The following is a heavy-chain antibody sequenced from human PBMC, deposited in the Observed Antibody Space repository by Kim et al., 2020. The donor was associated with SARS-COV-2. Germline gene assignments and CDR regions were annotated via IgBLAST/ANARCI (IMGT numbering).Heavy chain of an antibody. CDR2: INPNSGGT. CDR1: GYTFTGYY. CDR3: ARGGSGWYYYYYGMDV. V-gene: IGHV1-2*02. D-gene: IGHD6-19*01. Sequence: ASVKVSCKASGYTFTGYYMHWVRQAPGQGLEWMGWINPNSGGTNYAQKFQSRVTMTRDTSISTAYMELSRLRSDDTAVYYCARGGSGWYYYYYGMDVWGQVTTVTVSS. J-gene: IGHJ6*02.